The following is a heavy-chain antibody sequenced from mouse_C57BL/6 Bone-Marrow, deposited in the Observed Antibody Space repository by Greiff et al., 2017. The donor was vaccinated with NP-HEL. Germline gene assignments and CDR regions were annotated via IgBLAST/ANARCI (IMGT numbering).Heavy chain of an antibody. CDR2: IYPRGGST. D-gene: IGHD2-3*01. Sequence: VQLQQSGPELVKPGASVKLSCKASGYTFTSYDINWVKQRPGQGLEWIGWIYPRGGSTKYNEKLQGKATLTVDTSSSTAYMARHSLTSEDSAVYFCARRRIYDGYYGPFDYWGQGTTLTVSS. J-gene: IGHJ2*01. CDR1: GYTFTSYD. CDR3: ARRRIYDGYYGPFDY. V-gene: IGHV1-85*01.